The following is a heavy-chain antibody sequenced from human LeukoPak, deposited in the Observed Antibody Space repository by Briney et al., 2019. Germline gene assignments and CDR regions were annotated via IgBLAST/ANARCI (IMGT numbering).Heavy chain of an antibody. CDR3: ARAYRTTRIAVAGHYYGMDV. V-gene: IGHV3-30-3*01. D-gene: IGHD6-19*01. Sequence: GRSLRLSCAASGFTFSSYAMHWVRQAPGKGLEWVAVISYDGSNKYYADSVKGRFTISRDNSKNTLHLQMNSLRAEDTAVYYCARAYRTTRIAVAGHYYGMDVWGQGTTVTVSS. CDR2: ISYDGSNK. J-gene: IGHJ6*02. CDR1: GFTFSSYA.